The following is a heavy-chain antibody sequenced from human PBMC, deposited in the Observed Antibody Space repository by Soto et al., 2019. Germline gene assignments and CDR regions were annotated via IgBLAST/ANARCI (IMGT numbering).Heavy chain of an antibody. CDR1: GYSFTSYW. Sequence: GESLKISRKGSGYSFTSYWIGWVRQMPGKGLEWMGIIYPGDSDTRYSPSFQGQVTISADKSISTAYLQWSSLKASDTAMYYCARTYYYGSGSQYYYYYGMDVWGQGTTVTVSS. V-gene: IGHV5-51*01. CDR3: ARTYYYGSGSQYYYYYGMDV. CDR2: IYPGDSDT. J-gene: IGHJ6*02. D-gene: IGHD3-10*01.